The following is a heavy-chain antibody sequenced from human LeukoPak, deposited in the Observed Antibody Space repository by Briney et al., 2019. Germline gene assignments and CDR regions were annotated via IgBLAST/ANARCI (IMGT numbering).Heavy chain of an antibody. CDR3: ARDMILEWLLHAFDI. D-gene: IGHD3-3*01. CDR1: GYTFTGYY. Sequence: ASVKVSCKASGYTFTGYYMHWVRQAPGQGLEWMGWINPNSGGTNYAQKFQGRVTMTRDTSISTAYMELSRLRSDDTAVYYCARDMILEWLLHAFDIWGQGTMVTVSS. J-gene: IGHJ3*02. CDR2: INPNSGGT. V-gene: IGHV1-2*02.